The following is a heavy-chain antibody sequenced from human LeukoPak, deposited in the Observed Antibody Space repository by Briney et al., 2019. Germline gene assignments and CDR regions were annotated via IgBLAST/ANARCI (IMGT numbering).Heavy chain of an antibody. V-gene: IGHV4-59*01. J-gene: IGHJ6*03. CDR2: IYYSGST. Sequence: SETLSLTCTVSGGSIGSYYWSWIRQPPGKGLEWIGYIYYSGSTNYNPSLKSRVTISVDTSKNQFSLKLSSVTAADTAVYYCARDRGYYDSSGYYYYYYMDVWGKGTTVTVSS. CDR3: ARDRGYYDSSGYYYYYYMDV. CDR1: GGSIGSYY. D-gene: IGHD3-22*01.